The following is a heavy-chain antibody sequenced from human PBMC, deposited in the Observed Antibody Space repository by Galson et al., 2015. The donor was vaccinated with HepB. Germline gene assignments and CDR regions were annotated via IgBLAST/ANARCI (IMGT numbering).Heavy chain of an antibody. D-gene: IGHD3-10*01. CDR2: ISWKSDFT. CDR1: GFTFEDYA. Sequence: SLRLSCAASGFTFEDYAMHWVRQVPGKGLEWVAGISWKSDFTGYADSVRGRFTISRDNAKYSLYLQTNSLRTEDTALYYCAQDLTYYYGSGSYFVGMNAWGQGTTVTVSA. V-gene: IGHV3-9*01. J-gene: IGHJ6*01. CDR3: AQDLTYYYGSGSYFVGMNA.